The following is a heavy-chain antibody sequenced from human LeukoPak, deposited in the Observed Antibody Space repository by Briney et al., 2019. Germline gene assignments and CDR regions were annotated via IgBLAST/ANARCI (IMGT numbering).Heavy chain of an antibody. V-gene: IGHV1-18*01. CDR2: ISAYNGNT. CDR3: ARGHYYDSSGYYLYLYYFDY. Sequence: EASVKVSCKASGYTFTSYGISWARQAPGQGLEWMGWISAYNGNTNYAQKLQGRVTMTTDTSTSTAYMELRSLRSDDTAVYYCARGHYYDSSGYYLYLYYFDYWGQGTLVTVSS. J-gene: IGHJ4*02. CDR1: GYTFTSYG. D-gene: IGHD3-22*01.